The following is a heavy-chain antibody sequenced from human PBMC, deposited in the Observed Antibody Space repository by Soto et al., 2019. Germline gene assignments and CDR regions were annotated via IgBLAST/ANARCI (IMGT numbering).Heavy chain of an antibody. J-gene: IGHJ4*02. CDR2: MNPYSGDT. CDR3: ASGSPGPVDH. V-gene: IGHV1-8*02. CDR1: GYTFTNFH. D-gene: IGHD3-10*01. Sequence: QVQLVQSGAEVRKPGASVKVSCKASGYTFTNFHFNWVRQATGQGLEWIGWMNPYSGDTGYAQNFQGRVTMTRDTSINTAYMEMTSLPSDDTAVYYCASGSPGPVDHWGQGTPVTVAS.